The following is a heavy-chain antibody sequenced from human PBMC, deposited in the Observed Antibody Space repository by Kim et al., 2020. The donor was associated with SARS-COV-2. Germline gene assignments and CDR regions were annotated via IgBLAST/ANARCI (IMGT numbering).Heavy chain of an antibody. D-gene: IGHD3-9*01. CDR3: ARGDDWGY. CDR2: SGGT. V-gene: IGHV4-59*09. Sequence: SGGTKYNPSLRSRVTISLDTAKNQFSLTLNSVTAADTAIYYCARGDDWGYWGQGTLATVSS. J-gene: IGHJ4*02.